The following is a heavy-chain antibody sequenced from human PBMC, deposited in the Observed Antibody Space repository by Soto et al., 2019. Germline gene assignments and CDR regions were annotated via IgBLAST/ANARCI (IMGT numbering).Heavy chain of an antibody. CDR1: GGSIRSFY. J-gene: IGHJ2*01. D-gene: IGHD3-16*01. V-gene: IGHV4-59*01. CDR2: IYSSGST. Sequence: SETLSLTCTVSGGSIRSFYWSWIRQPPGKGLEWIGFIYSSGSTSYNPSLKSRVTISVDTSKNQFSLKLSSVTAADTAVYYWGGGEDGEALPQAYGGRETVVPVSP. CDR3: GGGEDGEALPQAY.